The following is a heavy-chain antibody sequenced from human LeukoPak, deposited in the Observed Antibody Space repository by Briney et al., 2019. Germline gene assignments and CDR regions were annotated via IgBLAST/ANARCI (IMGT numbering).Heavy chain of an antibody. CDR3: ARDPSSLRDSYDY. J-gene: IGHJ4*02. Sequence: GGSLRLSCAASGFTFSDYYMSWIRQAPGKRLEWVAHIKEDGSEKYYLDSVKGRFTISKDNARNSLYLQMNSLRAEDTAVYYCARDPSSLRDSYDYWGQGTLVTVSS. CDR1: GFTFSDYY. CDR2: IKEDGSEK. V-gene: IGHV3-7*01.